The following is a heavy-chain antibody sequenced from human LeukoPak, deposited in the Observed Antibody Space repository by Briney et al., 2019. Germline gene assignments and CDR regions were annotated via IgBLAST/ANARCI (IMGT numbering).Heavy chain of an antibody. V-gene: IGHV3-30*03. J-gene: IGHJ4*02. CDR2: ISYDGSNK. Sequence: GRSLRLSCAASGFTFSSYGMHWVRQAPGKGLEWVAVISYDGSNKYYADSVKGRFTISRDNSKNTLYLQMNSLKTEDTAVYYCTTFVNYYGSGNSVDYWGQGTLVTVSS. D-gene: IGHD3-10*01. CDR1: GFTFSSYG. CDR3: TTFVNYYGSGNSVDY.